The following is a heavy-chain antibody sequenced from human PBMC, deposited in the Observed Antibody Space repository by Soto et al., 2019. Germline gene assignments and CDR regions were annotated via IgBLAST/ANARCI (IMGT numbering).Heavy chain of an antibody. V-gene: IGHV3-23*01. J-gene: IGHJ6*04. CDR1: DFTVSLYV. CDR3: ARGGPDVSGTGSHYNGLDV. Sequence: GGSLRLSCVGSDFTVSLYVIGWVGQAPGKGPVWVSFISGSGASTYYADSAKGRFAVSRDNSKNTVYLQMNNLRPEDTATYSCARGGPDVSGTGSHYNGLDVWGTGTRVTVPQ. D-gene: IGHD1-1*01. CDR2: ISGSGAST.